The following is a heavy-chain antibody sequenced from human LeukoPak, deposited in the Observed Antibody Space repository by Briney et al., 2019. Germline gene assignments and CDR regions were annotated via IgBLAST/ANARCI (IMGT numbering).Heavy chain of an antibody. J-gene: IGHJ5*02. Sequence: ASVKVSCKASGYTFTGYYMHWVRQAPGQGLEWMGWINPNSGGTNYAQKFQGRVTMTRDTPISTAYMELSRLRSDDTAVYYCAGDRGTIRGPTRGVDPWGQGTLVTVSS. CDR2: INPNSGGT. D-gene: IGHD2-8*01. CDR3: AGDRGTIRGPTRGVDP. CDR1: GYTFTGYY. V-gene: IGHV1-2*02.